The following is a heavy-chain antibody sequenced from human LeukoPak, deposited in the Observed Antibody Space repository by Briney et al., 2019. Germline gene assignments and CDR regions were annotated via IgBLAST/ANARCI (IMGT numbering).Heavy chain of an antibody. CDR3: ARDPTIFGVVIVPDY. J-gene: IGHJ4*02. CDR1: GFTLSSYW. V-gene: IGHV3-7*01. CDR2: IKQDGSEK. D-gene: IGHD3-3*01. Sequence: SGGSLRLSCAASGFTLSSYWMSWVRQAPGKGLEWVANIKQDGSEKYYVDSVKGRFTISRDNAKNSLYLQMNSLRAEDTAVYYCARDPTIFGVVIVPDYWGQGTLVTVSS.